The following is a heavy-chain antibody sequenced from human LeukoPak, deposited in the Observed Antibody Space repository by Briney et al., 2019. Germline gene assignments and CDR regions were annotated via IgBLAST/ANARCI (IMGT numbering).Heavy chain of an antibody. D-gene: IGHD2/OR15-2a*01. Sequence: KGLVWVSHINSDGSWTSYADSVKGRFTISKGNAKNTVYLQMNSLRAEDTAVYYCVSFYETYWGRGTLVTVSS. CDR2: INSDGSWT. V-gene: IGHV3-74*01. J-gene: IGHJ4*02. CDR3: VSFYETY.